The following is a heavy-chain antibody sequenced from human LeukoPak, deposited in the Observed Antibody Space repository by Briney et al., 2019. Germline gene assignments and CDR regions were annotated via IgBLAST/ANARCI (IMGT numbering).Heavy chain of an antibody. J-gene: IGHJ4*02. D-gene: IGHD1-26*01. Sequence: GGSLRLSCAASGFTFSDYYMSWIRQAPGQGLEWVSYISSSGSTIYYADSVKGRFTISRDNAKNSLYLQMNSLRAEDTAVYYCARDFFEVGAHLIYYFDYWGQGTLVTVSS. CDR3: ARDFFEVGAHLIYYFDY. CDR1: GFTFSDYY. V-gene: IGHV3-11*01. CDR2: ISSSGSTI.